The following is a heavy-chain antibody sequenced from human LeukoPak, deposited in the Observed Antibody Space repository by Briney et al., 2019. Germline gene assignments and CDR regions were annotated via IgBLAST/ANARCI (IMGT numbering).Heavy chain of an antibody. Sequence: PGGSLRLSCAASGFTVSSYAVSWVRQAPGKGLEWVSGIVGDGGSTYYAESVKGRFTISRDNSKNTLWLHMNSLRAEDTALYYCAKDNTGGYSYGYPDYWGQGTLVTVSS. V-gene: IGHV3-23*01. CDR1: GFTVSSYA. J-gene: IGHJ4*02. CDR2: IVGDGGST. D-gene: IGHD5-18*01. CDR3: AKDNTGGYSYGYPDY.